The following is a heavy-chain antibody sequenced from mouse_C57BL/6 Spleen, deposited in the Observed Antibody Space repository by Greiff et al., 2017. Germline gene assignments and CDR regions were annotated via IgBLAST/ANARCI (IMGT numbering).Heavy chain of an antibody. CDR2: INPGSGGT. J-gene: IGHJ4*01. V-gene: IGHV1-54*01. D-gene: IGHD5-1*01. CDR3: ARGGYLQGPLMGY. Sequence: QVQLQQSGAELVRPGTSVKVSCKASGYAFTNYLIEWVKQRPGQGLEWIGVINPGSGGTNYNEKFKGKATLTADKSSSTAYMQLSSLTSEDSAVYCCARGGYLQGPLMGYWGQGTSVTVSS. CDR1: GYAFTNYL.